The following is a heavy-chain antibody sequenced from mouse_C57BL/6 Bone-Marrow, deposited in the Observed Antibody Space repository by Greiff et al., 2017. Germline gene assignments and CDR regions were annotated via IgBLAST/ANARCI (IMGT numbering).Heavy chain of an antibody. CDR2: IYPGDGDT. D-gene: IGHD4-1*01. CDR1: GYAFSSSW. CDR3: ASPPLTGKGYYFDY. J-gene: IGHJ2*01. V-gene: IGHV1-82*01. Sequence: VQGVESGPELVKPGASVKISCKASGYAFSSSWMNWVKQRPGKGLEWIGRIYPGDGDTNYNGKFKGKATLTADKSSSTAYMQLSSLTSEDSAVYFCASPPLTGKGYYFDYWGQGTTLTVSS.